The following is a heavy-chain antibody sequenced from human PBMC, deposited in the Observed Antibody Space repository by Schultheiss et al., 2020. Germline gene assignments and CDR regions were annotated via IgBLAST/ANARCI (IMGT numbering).Heavy chain of an antibody. CDR1: GFSLSTSGVG. CDR2: IYWNDDK. CDR3: AHREEMATTFDY. J-gene: IGHJ4*02. D-gene: IGHD5-24*01. V-gene: IGHV2-5*01. Sequence: SGPTLVKPTQTLTLTCTFSGFSLSTSGVGVGWIRQPPGKALEWLALIYWNDDKRYSPSLKSRLTITKDTSKNQVVLTMTNMDPVDTATYYCAHREEMATTFDYWGQGTLVTVSS.